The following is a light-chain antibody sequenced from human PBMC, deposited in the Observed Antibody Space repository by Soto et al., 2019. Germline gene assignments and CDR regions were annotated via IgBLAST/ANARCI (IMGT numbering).Light chain of an antibody. CDR1: QSVSNNY. V-gene: IGKV3-20*01. J-gene: IGKJ1*01. CDR2: GAS. CDR3: QQYGSSGT. Sequence: EIVLTQSPGPPSLSPGKRAILSCRASQSVSNNYLAWYQQKPGQAPRLLIYGASNRATGIPDRFSGSGSGTDFTLTISRLEPEDFAVYYCQQYGSSGTFGQGTKVDIK.